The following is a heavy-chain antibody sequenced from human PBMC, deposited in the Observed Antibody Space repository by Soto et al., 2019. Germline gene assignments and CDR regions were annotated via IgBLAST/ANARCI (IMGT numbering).Heavy chain of an antibody. J-gene: IGHJ4*02. CDR2: ISRDGNTI. Sequence: VQLVESGGGLVKPGGSLRLSCAASGFTFSDYYMTWIRQPPGKGLECVSYISRDGNTIHYADSVKGRFTISRDNAKKSLYLQMNSLRAEDTAVYYCARDGIAASGFCDYWGQGTLVTVSS. CDR3: ARDGIAASGFCDY. CDR1: GFTFSDYY. V-gene: IGHV3-11*01. D-gene: IGHD6-13*01.